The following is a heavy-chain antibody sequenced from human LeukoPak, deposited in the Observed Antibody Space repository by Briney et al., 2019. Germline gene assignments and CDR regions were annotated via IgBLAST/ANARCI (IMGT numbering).Heavy chain of an antibody. CDR1: GFTFSSYA. D-gene: IGHD3-3*01. CDR2: ISYDGSNK. V-gene: IGHV3-30-3*01. J-gene: IGHJ6*02. Sequence: GGSLRLSCAASGFTFSSYAMPWVRQAPGKGLEWVAVISYDGSNKYYADSVKGRFTISGDNSKNTLYLQMNSLRAEDTAVYYCARDDDFWSGQYYYYYYGMDVWGQGTTVTVSS. CDR3: ARDDDFWSGQYYYYYYGMDV.